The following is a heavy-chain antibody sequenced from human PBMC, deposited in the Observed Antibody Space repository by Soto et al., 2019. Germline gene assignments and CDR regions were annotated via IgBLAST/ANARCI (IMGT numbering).Heavy chain of an antibody. CDR3: ARRDSGGSYWDFYYGMDV. CDR1: GFTFNTYG. CDR2: ISYDGSSE. J-gene: IGHJ6*02. Sequence: GGSLRLSCVASGFTFNTYGMHWVRQAPGKGLEWLAIISYDGSSEYYADSVKGRFTISRDNSKNTLYLQMGSLRVVDTALYYCARRDSGGSYWDFYYGMDVWGQGTTVTVS. V-gene: IGHV3-30*04. D-gene: IGHD3-22*01.